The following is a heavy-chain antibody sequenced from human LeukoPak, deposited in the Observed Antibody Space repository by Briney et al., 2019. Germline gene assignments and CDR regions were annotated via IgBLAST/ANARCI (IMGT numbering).Heavy chain of an antibody. J-gene: IGHJ4*02. CDR3: AREEGSSWYYFDY. Sequence: ASVKVSCKASGYTFTSYGISWVRQAPGQGLEWMGGIIPIFGTANYAQKFQGRVTITADESTSTAYMELSSLRSEDTAVYYCAREEGSSWYYFDYWGQGTLVTVSS. V-gene: IGHV1-69*13. D-gene: IGHD6-13*01. CDR2: IIPIFGTA. CDR1: GYTFTSYG.